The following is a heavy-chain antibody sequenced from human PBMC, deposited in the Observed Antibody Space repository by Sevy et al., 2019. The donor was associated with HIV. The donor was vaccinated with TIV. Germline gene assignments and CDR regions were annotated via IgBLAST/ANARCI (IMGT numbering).Heavy chain of an antibody. D-gene: IGHD3-3*01. CDR3: TTKSDFWGGYQYFDL. J-gene: IGHJ2*01. V-gene: IGHV3-15*01. CDR2: IKSKTDGGTT. CDR1: GLTFSNAW. Sequence: GGSLRLSCAASGLTFSNAWMTWVRQAPGKGLEWVGRIKSKTDGGTTDYAAPVKGRFTISRDDSKNTLYLQMNSLKTEDTAVYYCTTKSDFWGGYQYFDLWGRGTLVTVSS.